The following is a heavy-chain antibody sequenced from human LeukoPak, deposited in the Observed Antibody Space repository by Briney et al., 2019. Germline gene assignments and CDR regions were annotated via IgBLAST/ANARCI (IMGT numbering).Heavy chain of an antibody. CDR2: ISSGGGTT. V-gene: IGHV3-23*01. CDR3: AKDPGGSWDY. J-gene: IGHJ4*02. D-gene: IGHD2-8*02. Sequence: GGSLRLSCAASGFTFSSYAMTWVRQAPGKGLEWVSSISSGGGTTYYADSVKGRFTISRDNSKNTLYLQMNSLRAEDTAVYYCAKDPGGSWDYWGQGALVTVSS. CDR1: GFTFSSYA.